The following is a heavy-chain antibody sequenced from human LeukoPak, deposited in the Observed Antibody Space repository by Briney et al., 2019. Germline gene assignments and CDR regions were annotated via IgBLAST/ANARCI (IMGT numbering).Heavy chain of an antibody. D-gene: IGHD3-10*01. Sequence: SETLSLTCALYGGSFNDYYWGWIRQPPGKGLEWIGEINHGGSTYYIPSLKSRVSISIDTSKIQFSLRLTSVTAADTAVYYCASLHQVRGLTVFDFWGQGTLITVSS. V-gene: IGHV4-34*01. J-gene: IGHJ4*02. CDR1: GGSFNDYY. CDR3: ASLHQVRGLTVFDF. CDR2: INHGGST.